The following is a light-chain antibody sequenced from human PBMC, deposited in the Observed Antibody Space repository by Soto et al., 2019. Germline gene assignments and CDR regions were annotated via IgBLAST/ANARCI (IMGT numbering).Light chain of an antibody. Sequence: QSALTQPPSASGSPRQSVTISCTRTSSDVGGYKYVSWYQQHPGKAPKLIIYEVSKRPSGVPDRFSGSKSGNTASLTVSGLQAEDEADYYCSSYAGSNNLVFGGGTKLTVL. V-gene: IGLV2-8*01. J-gene: IGLJ2*01. CDR3: SSYAGSNNLV. CDR2: EVS. CDR1: SSDVGGYKY.